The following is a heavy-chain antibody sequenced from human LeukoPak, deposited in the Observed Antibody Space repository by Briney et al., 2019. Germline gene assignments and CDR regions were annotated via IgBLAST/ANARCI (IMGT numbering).Heavy chain of an antibody. J-gene: IGHJ4*02. CDR2: ISGSGSTT. Sequence: GGSLRLSCVASGFTFSSYEMIWIRQAPGKGLEWVSYISGSGSTTYYADSVRGRFTTSRDNTENSLYLQMNNLRAEDTAIYYCAREREDCSSSSCYEEFDCWGQGTLVTVSS. V-gene: IGHV3-48*03. CDR3: AREREDCSSSSCYEEFDC. D-gene: IGHD2-2*01. CDR1: GFTFSSYE.